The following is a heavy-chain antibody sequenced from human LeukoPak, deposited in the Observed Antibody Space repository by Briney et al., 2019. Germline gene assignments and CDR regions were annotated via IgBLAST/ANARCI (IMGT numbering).Heavy chain of an antibody. CDR2: ISWNSGSI. J-gene: IGHJ4*02. CDR3: AKDKMARGVNHFDY. Sequence: GGSLRLSCAASGFTFDDYAMHWVRQAPGKGLEWVSGISWNSGSIGYADSVKGRFTISRDNAKNSLYLQMNSLRAEDTASYYCAKDKMARGVNHFDYWGQGTLVTVSS. CDR1: GFTFDDYA. V-gene: IGHV3-9*01. D-gene: IGHD3-10*01.